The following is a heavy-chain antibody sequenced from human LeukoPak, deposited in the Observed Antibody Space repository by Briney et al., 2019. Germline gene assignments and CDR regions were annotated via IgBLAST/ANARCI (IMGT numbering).Heavy chain of an antibody. J-gene: IGHJ3*02. D-gene: IGHD5-24*01. V-gene: IGHV4-39*01. Sequence: PSDTLSLTCTVSGGSISSSSYYWGWVRQPPGKGLEWIGSIYYSGSTYYNPSLKSRVTISVDTSKNQFSLKLSSVTAADTAVYYCARQVEMASDDAFDIWGQGTMVTVSS. CDR1: GGSISSSSYY. CDR2: IYYSGST. CDR3: ARQVEMASDDAFDI.